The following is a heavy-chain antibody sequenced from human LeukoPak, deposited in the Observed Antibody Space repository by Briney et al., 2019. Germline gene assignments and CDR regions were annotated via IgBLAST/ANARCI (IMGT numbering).Heavy chain of an antibody. V-gene: IGHV3-23*01. CDR2: ISSNGDST. D-gene: IGHD3-22*01. CDR3: ARGTYDSSGLLPY. Sequence: GGSLRLSCAASGFTFSNYAMSWVRQAPGKGLEWVSVISSNGDSTYYADSVKGRFTISRDNSKNTLYLQMNSLRAEDTAVYYCARGTYDSSGLLPYWGQGTLVTVSS. J-gene: IGHJ4*02. CDR1: GFTFSNYA.